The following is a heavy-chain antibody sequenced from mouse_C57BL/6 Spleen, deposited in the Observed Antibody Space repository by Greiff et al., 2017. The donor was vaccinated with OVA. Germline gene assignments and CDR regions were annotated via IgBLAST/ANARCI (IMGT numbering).Heavy chain of an antibody. D-gene: IGHD2-5*01. CDR2: INPYNGGT. Sequence: VQLQQSGPVLVKPGASVKMSCKASGYTFTDYYMNWVKQSHGKSLEWIGVINPYNGGTSYNQKFKGKATLNVDKSSSTAYMELNSLTSEDSAVYSCARSYYSNSEFAYWGQGTLVTVSA. CDR1: GYTFTDYY. V-gene: IGHV1-19*01. J-gene: IGHJ3*01. CDR3: ARSYYSNSEFAY.